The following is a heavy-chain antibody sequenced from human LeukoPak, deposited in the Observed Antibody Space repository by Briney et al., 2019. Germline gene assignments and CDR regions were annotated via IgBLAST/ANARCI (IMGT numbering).Heavy chain of an antibody. CDR2: INPSGGST. CDR1: GYTFTSYY. D-gene: IGHD3-22*01. J-gene: IGHJ3*02. CDR3: AREPMRRAFDI. V-gene: IGHV1-46*01. Sequence: SVKVSFKASGYTFTSYYMHWVRQAPGQGLEWMGIINPSGGSTSYAQKFQGRVTMTRDTSTSTVYMELSSLRSEDTAVYYCAREPMRRAFDIWGQGTMVTVSS.